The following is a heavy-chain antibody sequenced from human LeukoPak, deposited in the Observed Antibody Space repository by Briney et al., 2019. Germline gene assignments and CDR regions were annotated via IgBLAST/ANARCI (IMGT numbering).Heavy chain of an antibody. D-gene: IGHD3-3*01. Sequence: GGSLRLSCAASGFTFTNYAMSWVRQAPGKGLEWVSGISGGGGSTYYADSVKGRFTISRDNSKNTLYLQMNSLRAEDTAVYYCARDGGYDFWSGYYQDYWGQGTLVTVSS. CDR2: ISGGGGST. CDR3: ARDGGYDFWSGYYQDY. CDR1: GFTFTNYA. J-gene: IGHJ4*02. V-gene: IGHV3-23*01.